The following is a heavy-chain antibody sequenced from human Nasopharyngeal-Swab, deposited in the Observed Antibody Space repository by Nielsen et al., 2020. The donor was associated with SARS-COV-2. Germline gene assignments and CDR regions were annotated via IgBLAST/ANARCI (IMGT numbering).Heavy chain of an antibody. V-gene: IGHV1-2*02. CDR1: GYSFTGYY. CDR3: AREIYYGSGSYYVDDAFGI. D-gene: IGHD3-10*01. J-gene: IGHJ3*02. Sequence: ASVKVSCKASGYSFTGYYLHWVRQAPGQGPEWVGSLNPNSGGTNYAQKFQGRVTLTLDTSINTAYMDLTSLRSDDTAVYYCAREIYYGSGSYYVDDAFGIWGQGTMVTVSS. CDR2: LNPNSGGT.